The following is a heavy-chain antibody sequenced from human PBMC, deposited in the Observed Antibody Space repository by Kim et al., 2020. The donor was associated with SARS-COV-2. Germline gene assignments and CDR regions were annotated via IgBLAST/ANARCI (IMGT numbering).Heavy chain of an antibody. Sequence: DSVKGRFTISRDNSKNTLYLQMNSLRAEDTAVYYCARDGRVHYYYYGMDVWGQGTTVTVSS. V-gene: IGHV3-30*07. CDR3: ARDGRVHYYYYGMDV. J-gene: IGHJ6*02. D-gene: IGHD1-26*01.